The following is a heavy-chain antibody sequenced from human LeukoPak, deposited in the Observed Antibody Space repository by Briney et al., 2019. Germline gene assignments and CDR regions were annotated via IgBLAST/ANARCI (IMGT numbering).Heavy chain of an antibody. D-gene: IGHD3-3*01. CDR1: GGSISNKY. CDR2: ITRDSIYT. CDR3: ARDPHNGYYGDDYYYYMDV. J-gene: IGHJ6*03. Sequence: LSLTCTVSGGSISNKYWSWIRQPPGKGLEWVSSITRDSIYTFYADSVRGRFTISRDNAKNSLSLQMNSLRAEDTAVYYCARDPHNGYYGDDYYYYMDVWGKGTTVTISS. V-gene: IGHV3-11*06.